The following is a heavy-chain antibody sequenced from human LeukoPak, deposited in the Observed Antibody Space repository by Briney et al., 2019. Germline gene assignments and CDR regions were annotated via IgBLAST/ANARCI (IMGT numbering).Heavy chain of an antibody. CDR2: MKEDGGEI. CDR1: ALTFSNYW. J-gene: IGHJ4*02. D-gene: IGHD4-23*01. CDR3: VRDRGYSTFDY. V-gene: IGHV3-7*01. Sequence: GGSLRLSCAASALTFSNYWMSWVRQPPGKGLEWVANMKEDGGEINYVDSVEGRFTISRDNAKNSLYLQMNSLRVDDTAVYYCVRDRGYSTFDYWGQGTLVTVSS.